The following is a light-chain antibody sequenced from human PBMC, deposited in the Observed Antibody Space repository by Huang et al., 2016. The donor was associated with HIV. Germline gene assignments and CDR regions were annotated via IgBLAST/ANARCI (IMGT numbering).Light chain of an antibody. J-gene: IGKJ3*01. Sequence: IVLTHSPGTLSLSPGERATLSCRASQSVGIYLAWYQQQPGQAPRLLLYGASRRVTGIPDRFSGGVSGTDFTLSISRLEPEDFAVYYCQQYERPPDTFGPGTKVNIK. CDR3: QQYERPPDT. CDR1: QSVGIY. CDR2: GAS. V-gene: IGKV3-20*01.